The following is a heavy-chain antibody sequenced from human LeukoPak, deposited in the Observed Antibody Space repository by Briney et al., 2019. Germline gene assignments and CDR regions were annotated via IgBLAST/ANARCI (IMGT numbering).Heavy chain of an antibody. CDR3: ARNYYDSSGYHDYGY. V-gene: IGHV3-48*03. J-gene: IGHJ4*02. CDR2: ISSSGSTI. Sequence: GGSLRPSCAASGFXFSSYEMNWVRQAPGKGLEWVSYISSSGSTIYYADSVKGRFTISRDNAKNSLYLQMNSLRAEDTAVYYCARNYYDSSGYHDYGYWGQGTLVTVSS. D-gene: IGHD3-22*01. CDR1: GFXFSSYE.